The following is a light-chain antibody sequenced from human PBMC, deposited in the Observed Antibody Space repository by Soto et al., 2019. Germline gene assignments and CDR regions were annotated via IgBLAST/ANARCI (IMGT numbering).Light chain of an antibody. CDR3: AAWDDSLNGRV. V-gene: IGLV1-44*01. J-gene: IGLJ1*01. CDR1: NSNIGSNT. CDR2: YDN. Sequence: QSVLTQPPSSSVTPGQRVTISFSGSNSNIGSNTVNWYQQLPGTAPKLLIYYDNLRPSGVPDRISGSKSGTSASLAISGLQSDDEADYYCAAWDDSLNGRVFGTGTKVTVL.